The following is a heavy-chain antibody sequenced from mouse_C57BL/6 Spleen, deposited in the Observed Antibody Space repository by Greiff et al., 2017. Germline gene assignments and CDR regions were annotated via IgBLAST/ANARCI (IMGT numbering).Heavy chain of an antibody. Sequence: VHVKQSGPELVKPGASVKISCKASGYSFTDYNMNWVKQSNGKSLEWIGVINPNYGTTSYNQKFKGKATLTVDQSSSTAYMQLNSLTSEDSAVYYCARSPIYDGYSGAMDYWGQGTSVTVSS. V-gene: IGHV1-39*01. CDR2: INPNYGTT. J-gene: IGHJ4*01. CDR3: ARSPIYDGYSGAMDY. CDR1: GYSFTDYN. D-gene: IGHD2-3*01.